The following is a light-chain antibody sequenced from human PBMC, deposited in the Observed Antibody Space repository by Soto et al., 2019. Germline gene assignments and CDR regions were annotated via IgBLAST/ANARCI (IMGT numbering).Light chain of an antibody. CDR3: QQSYNAPRT. CDR2: AAS. Sequence: DIQMTQSPSSLSASVGDRVTITCRASQSSSIYLNWYQQKPGTAPKLLIYAASFLQSGVPSRFSGSGSGTEFTLTVSSLQPEDFATYFCQQSYNAPRTFGQGTKVEIK. J-gene: IGKJ1*01. V-gene: IGKV1-39*01. CDR1: QSSSIY.